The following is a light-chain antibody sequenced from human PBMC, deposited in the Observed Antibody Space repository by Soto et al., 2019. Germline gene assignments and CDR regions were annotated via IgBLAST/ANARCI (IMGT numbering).Light chain of an antibody. CDR1: QSVSRSY. Sequence: SLSPGERATLSCRASQSVSRSYLAWYQQKPGQAPRLLVYGASIRATGIPDRFSGSGSGTDFSLTINKVEPEDFAVYYCQQYGDSPPWTFGQGTKVEIK. J-gene: IGKJ1*01. V-gene: IGKV3-20*01. CDR3: QQYGDSPPWT. CDR2: GAS.